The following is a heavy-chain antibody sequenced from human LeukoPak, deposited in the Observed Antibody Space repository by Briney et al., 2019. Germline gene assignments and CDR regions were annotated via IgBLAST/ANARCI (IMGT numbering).Heavy chain of an antibody. J-gene: IGHJ3*02. Sequence: ASVKVSCKASGYTFTGYYMHWVRQAPGQGLKWMGWINPNSGGTNYAQKFQGRVTMTRDTSISTAYMELSRLRSDDTAVYYCARDSRYYDSSGYYYFTDAFDIWGQGTMVTVSS. V-gene: IGHV1-2*02. D-gene: IGHD3-22*01. CDR2: INPNSGGT. CDR1: GYTFTGYY. CDR3: ARDSRYYDSSGYYYFTDAFDI.